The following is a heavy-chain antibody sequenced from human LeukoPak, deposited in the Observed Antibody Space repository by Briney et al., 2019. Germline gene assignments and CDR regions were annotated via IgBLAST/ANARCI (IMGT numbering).Heavy chain of an antibody. Sequence: PGGSLRLSCVASGFTFSSSWMTWVRQAPGMGLERVANIKADGSGKYYVDSVKGRFTISRDNAKNSLYLQMNSLRAEDTAVYYCARGRVPQYYDFWSGYMFDSWGQGTLVTVSS. V-gene: IGHV3-7*01. CDR2: IKADGSGK. D-gene: IGHD3-3*01. J-gene: IGHJ4*02. CDR1: GFTFSSSW. CDR3: ARGRVPQYYDFWSGYMFDS.